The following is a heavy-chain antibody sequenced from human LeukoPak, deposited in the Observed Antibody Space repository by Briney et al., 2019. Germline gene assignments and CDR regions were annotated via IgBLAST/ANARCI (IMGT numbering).Heavy chain of an antibody. Sequence: VASVKVSCKASGYTFTVYYMHWVRQAPGQGLEWMGWINPNSGGTNYAQKFQGRVTMTRDTSISTAYMELSRLRSDDTAVYYCASNGDWEQHGPLIYYYYYMDVWGKGTTVTVSS. CDR2: INPNSGGT. V-gene: IGHV1-2*02. CDR3: ASNGDWEQHGPLIYYYYYMDV. CDR1: GYTFTVYY. D-gene: IGHD1-26*01. J-gene: IGHJ6*03.